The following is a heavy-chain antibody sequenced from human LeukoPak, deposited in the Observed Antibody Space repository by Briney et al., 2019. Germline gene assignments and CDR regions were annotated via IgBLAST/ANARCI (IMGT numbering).Heavy chain of an antibody. J-gene: IGHJ4*02. CDR2: IIPIFSTA. Sequence: GSSVKVSCKASGGTFSSYAISWVRQAPGQGLEWMGGIIPIFSTANYAQKFQGRVTITADESTSTAYMELSSLRSEDTAVYYCARERGVSSSWYGPRNVGTYYFDYWGQGTLVIVSS. V-gene: IGHV1-69*01. CDR1: GGTFSSYA. D-gene: IGHD6-13*01. CDR3: ARERGVSSSWYGPRNVGTYYFDY.